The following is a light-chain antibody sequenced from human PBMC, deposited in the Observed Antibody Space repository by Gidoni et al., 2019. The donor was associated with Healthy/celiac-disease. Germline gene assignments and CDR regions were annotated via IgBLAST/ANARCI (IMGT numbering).Light chain of an antibody. Sequence: DIQMTQSQSSLSASVGDRVPITCRASQSISISLNWYQQKPGKAPKLLIYAASSLQSGVPARFSCSGSGTDFTLTISSLQPEDFATYFCQQSYSTLMYTFGQGTKLEIK. V-gene: IGKV1-39*01. CDR1: QSISIS. CDR2: AAS. J-gene: IGKJ2*01. CDR3: QQSYSTLMYT.